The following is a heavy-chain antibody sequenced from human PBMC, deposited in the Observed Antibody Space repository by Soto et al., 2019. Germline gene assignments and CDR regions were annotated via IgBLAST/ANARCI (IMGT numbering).Heavy chain of an antibody. CDR1: GFTFSSYS. CDR3: ARDWSHKKGYYYYYGMDV. D-gene: IGHD3-3*01. CDR2: ISSSSSYI. Sequence: GGSLRLSCAASGFTFSSYSMNWVRQAPGKGLEWVSSISSSSSYIYYADSVKGRFTISRDNAKNTLYLQMNSLRAEDTAVYYCARDWSHKKGYYYYYGMDVWGQGTTVTVSS. V-gene: IGHV3-21*04. J-gene: IGHJ6*02.